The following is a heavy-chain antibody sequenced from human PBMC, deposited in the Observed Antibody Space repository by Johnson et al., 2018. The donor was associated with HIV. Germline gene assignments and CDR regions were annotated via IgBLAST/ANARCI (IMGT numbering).Heavy chain of an antibody. CDR3: AREIVVVVGVTGGNAFDI. D-gene: IGHD2-15*01. CDR1: GFTVSRNY. V-gene: IGHV3-66*01. J-gene: IGHJ3*02. CDR2: INSGGST. Sequence: VQLVESGGGLVQPGGSLRLSCAASGFTVSRNYMSWVRQAPGKGLEWVSVINSGGSTYYADSVKGRFTISRDNAKNSLFLQMNSLRVEDTALYYCAREIVVVVGVTGGNAFDIWGQGTMVTVSS.